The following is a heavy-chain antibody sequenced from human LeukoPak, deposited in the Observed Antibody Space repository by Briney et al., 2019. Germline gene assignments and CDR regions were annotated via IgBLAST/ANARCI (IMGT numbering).Heavy chain of an antibody. V-gene: IGHV1-69*13. CDR2: IIPIFGTA. D-gene: IGHD3-22*01. Sequence: GASVKVSCKASGGTFSSYAISWVRQAPGQGLEWMGGIIPIFGTANYAQKFQGRVTITADESTSTAYMGLSSLRSEDTAVYYCARGSYYYDSSGYYVWGQGTLSPSPQ. CDR1: GGTFSSYA. CDR3: ARGSYYYDSSGYYV. J-gene: IGHJ4*02.